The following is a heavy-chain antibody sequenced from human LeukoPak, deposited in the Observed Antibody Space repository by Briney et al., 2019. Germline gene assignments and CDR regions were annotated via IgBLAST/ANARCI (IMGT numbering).Heavy chain of an antibody. V-gene: IGHV3-72*01. D-gene: IGHD2-2*01. CDR1: GFTLSDHY. CDR2: TKNKTSSYAT. CDR3: ASSTLDYYYYYMDV. Sequence: GGSLRLSCAASGFTLSDHYMDWVRQAPGKGLEWVGRTKNKTSSYATNYAASVRGRFTISRDDSKNSLSLQMNSLKAEDTAVYYCASSTLDYYYYYMDVWGKGTSVTVSS. J-gene: IGHJ6*03.